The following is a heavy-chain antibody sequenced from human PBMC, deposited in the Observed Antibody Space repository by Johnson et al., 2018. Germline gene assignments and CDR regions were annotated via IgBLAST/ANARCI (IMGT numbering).Heavy chain of an antibody. V-gene: IGHV3-23*04. CDR1: TFTFSSYV. D-gene: IGHD5-12*01. J-gene: IGHJ3*01. CDR2: ISGSSGTT. CDR3: AKIEPTKLGAFDV. Sequence: VQLVESGGGLVQPGGSLRISCGDSTFTFSSYVMSWVRQTTLKGLEWVSVISGSSGTTKYADSVKGRFTISRDNSKNTLYLQMNSLRAEDTAVYYCAKIEPTKLGAFDVWGQGTVVTVSS.